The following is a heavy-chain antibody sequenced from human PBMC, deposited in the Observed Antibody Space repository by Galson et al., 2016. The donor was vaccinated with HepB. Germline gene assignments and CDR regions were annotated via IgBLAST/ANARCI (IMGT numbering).Heavy chain of an antibody. Sequence: SETLSLTCTVSGDSISNNINFWGWIRQPPEKGLEWIASISDSGSAYYKPSLKRRVTLSADTSKNEFSLTLDSVTAADTAVYYCARRVQRLELWQPFDFDLGGQGPLVTFSS. CDR2: ISDSGSA. CDR3: ARRVQRLELWQPFDFDL. CDR1: GDSISNNINF. D-gene: IGHD3-16*01. V-gene: IGHV4-39*01. J-gene: IGHJ4*02.